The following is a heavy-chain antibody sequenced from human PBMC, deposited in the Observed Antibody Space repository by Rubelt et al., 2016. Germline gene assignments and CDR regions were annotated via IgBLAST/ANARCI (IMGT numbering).Heavy chain of an antibody. CDR2: ISGGGGSA. CDR1: GFTFTTHG. V-gene: IGHV3-23*01. D-gene: IGHD6-13*01. J-gene: IGHJ4*02. CDR3: ATQQQLVRRYFDY. Sequence: GSGGGLVQPGGSLRLSCAASGFTFTTHGMSWVRQAPGKGLEWVSTISGGGGSAYYADSVRGRFTIYRDNSKNALYLRMNSLRVDDTAVYYCATQQQLVRRYFDYWGQGTLVTVSS.